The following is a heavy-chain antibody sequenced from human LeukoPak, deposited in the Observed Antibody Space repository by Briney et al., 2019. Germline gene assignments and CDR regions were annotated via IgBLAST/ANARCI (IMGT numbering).Heavy chain of an antibody. CDR2: INSIGGST. J-gene: IGHJ4*02. Sequence: ASVKVSCKASGYIFTTYYINWVRQAPGQGLEWMGVINSIGGSTTYAQKLQGRVTMTRDTSTSTVYMELNSLRSEDTAVYYCARVAPQGLGAGTPGLDYWGQGTLVTVSS. V-gene: IGHV1-46*01. D-gene: IGHD3-10*01. CDR1: GYIFTTYY. CDR3: ARVAPQGLGAGTPGLDY.